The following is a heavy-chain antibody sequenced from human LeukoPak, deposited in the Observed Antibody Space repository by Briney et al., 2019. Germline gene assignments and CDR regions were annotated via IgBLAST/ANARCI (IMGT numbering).Heavy chain of an antibody. CDR3: ARESITTDAFDI. CDR1: GFTFSSYS. CDR2: ISSSSSYI. J-gene: IGHJ3*02. Sequence: GGSLRLSCAASGFTFSSYSMNWVRQAPGKGLEWVSSISSSSSYIYYADSVKGRFTISRDNAKNSLYLQMNSLRAEDTAVYYCARESITTDAFDIWGQGTMVTVSS. V-gene: IGHV3-21*01. D-gene: IGHD3-22*01.